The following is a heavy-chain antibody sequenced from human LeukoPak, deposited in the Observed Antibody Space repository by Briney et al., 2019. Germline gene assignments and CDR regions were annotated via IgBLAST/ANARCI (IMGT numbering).Heavy chain of an antibody. CDR2: FSRSCART. J-gene: IGHJ4*02. D-gene: IGHD6-19*01. CDR1: GFTFSIYA. V-gene: IGHV3-23*01. Sequence: TGGSLRLSCAASGFTFSIYAMSWVRQAPGEGLECVSTFSRSCARTWYAHCVKDRFTISRNNCKNKLHLQMNSLPATGTAVYVFAKVPSSGSIFDCGDQGPLVTVSS. CDR3: AKVPSSGSIFDC.